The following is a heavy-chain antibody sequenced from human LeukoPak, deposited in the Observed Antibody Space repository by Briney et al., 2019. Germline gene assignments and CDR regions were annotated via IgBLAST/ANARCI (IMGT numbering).Heavy chain of an antibody. D-gene: IGHD6-13*01. CDR2: ISEDGSNK. V-gene: IGHV3-30*04. J-gene: IGHJ4*01. Sequence: GGSLRLSCAASGFTFSSYAMHWVRQAPGKGLEWVAVISEDGSNKYYADSVRGRFTISRDNSKNTLYLQMNSLRGDDTAVYYCAREAYGSAWYDCFDFWGHGTLVTVSS. CDR1: GFTFSSYA. CDR3: AREAYGSAWYDCFDF.